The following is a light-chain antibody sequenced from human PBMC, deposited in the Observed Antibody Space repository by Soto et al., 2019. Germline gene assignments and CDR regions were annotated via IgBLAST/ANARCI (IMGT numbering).Light chain of an antibody. Sequence: GERATLSCRASQSVSSNLAWFQQKPGQAPRLLMYSTSTRATGIPVRFSGSGSGTEFTLTISSLQSEDFAVYYCQQYNDRPGTFGQGTKVDIK. CDR2: STS. CDR3: QQYNDRPGT. V-gene: IGKV3-15*01. J-gene: IGKJ1*01. CDR1: QSVSSN.